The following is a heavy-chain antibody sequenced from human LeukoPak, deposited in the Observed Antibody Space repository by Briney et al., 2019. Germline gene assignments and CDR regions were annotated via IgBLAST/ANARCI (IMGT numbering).Heavy chain of an antibody. CDR3: ARDGSGWYDH. Sequence: GGSLSLSCAASGFTFSGYDMNWVRQAPGKGLEWVAYISSRGSSTYYADSVKGRFTISRDNAKNSLFLQMNSLRAEDTAVYYCARDGSGWYDHWGQGTLVTVSS. CDR1: GFTFSGYD. CDR2: ISSRGSST. J-gene: IGHJ5*02. V-gene: IGHV3-48*03. D-gene: IGHD1-1*01.